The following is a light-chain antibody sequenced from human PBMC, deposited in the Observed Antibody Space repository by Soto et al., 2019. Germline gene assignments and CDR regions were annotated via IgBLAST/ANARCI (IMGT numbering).Light chain of an antibody. CDR2: AAS. CDR1: QSINTY. V-gene: IGKV1-39*01. Sequence: DIQMTQSPSSLSASVGDRVTITCRASQSINTYLSWYQQKPGKAPRLLIYAASTLQSGVPLRFSGSGSGTDFTVTISSLEPEDFATYYCQQTYSTPWTFGQGTKVEIK. CDR3: QQTYSTPWT. J-gene: IGKJ1*01.